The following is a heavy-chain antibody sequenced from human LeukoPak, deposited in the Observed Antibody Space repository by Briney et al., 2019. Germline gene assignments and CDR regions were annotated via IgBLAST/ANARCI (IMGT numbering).Heavy chain of an antibody. J-gene: IGHJ4*02. V-gene: IGHV4-38-2*02. CDR2: IYLTGNT. CDR1: GYSINSGYY. CDR3: ARASYSYDISGWVPFDY. D-gene: IGHD3-22*01. Sequence: SETLSLTCTVSGYSINSGYYWGWIRQPPGKGLEWIGSIYLTGNTYYNPSLKGRITISVDTSKNQFSLKLSSVTAADTAVYYCARASYSYDISGWVPFDYWGQGTLVTVSS.